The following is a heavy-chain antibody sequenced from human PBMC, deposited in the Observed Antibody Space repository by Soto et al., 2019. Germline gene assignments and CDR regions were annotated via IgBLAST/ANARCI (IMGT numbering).Heavy chain of an antibody. Sequence: QVQLVQSGAEVKKPGASVKVSCKASGYTFTSYGISWVRQAPGQGLEWMGWISAYNGNTKYAQKLQGRVTMTTDTTTGKAYLVLRSLGPDTPAVDSCGREGSVTMVRGVIPTGLAPWGQGTRVTFSS. J-gene: IGHJ5*02. V-gene: IGHV1-18*04. CDR2: ISAYNGNT. CDR3: GREGSVTMVRGVIPTGLAP. D-gene: IGHD3-10*01. CDR1: GYTFTSYG.